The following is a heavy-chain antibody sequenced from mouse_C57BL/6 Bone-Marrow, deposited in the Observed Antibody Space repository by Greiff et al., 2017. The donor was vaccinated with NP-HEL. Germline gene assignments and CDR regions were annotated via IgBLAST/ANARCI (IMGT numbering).Heavy chain of an antibody. D-gene: IGHD2-5*01. CDR3: TGSNYAYYFDY. V-gene: IGHV1-15*01. J-gene: IGHJ2*01. Sequence: VQLQQSGAELVRPGASVTLSCKASGYTFTDYEMHWVKRTPVHGLEWIGAIDPETGGTAYNQKFKGKAILTADKSSSTAYMELRSLTSEDSAVYYCTGSNYAYYFDYWGQGTTLTVSS. CDR2: IDPETGGT. CDR1: GYTFTDYE.